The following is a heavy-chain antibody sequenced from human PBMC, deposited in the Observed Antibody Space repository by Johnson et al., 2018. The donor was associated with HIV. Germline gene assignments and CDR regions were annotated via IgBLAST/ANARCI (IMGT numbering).Heavy chain of an antibody. D-gene: IGHD5-18*01. CDR3: AREPRLLTDAFDI. CDR2: IKQDGSEK. J-gene: IGHJ3*02. V-gene: IGHV3-7*05. Sequence: MQLVESGGGLVQPGGSLRLSCAASGFTFSSFWMTWVRQAPGKGLEWVANIKQDGSEKYYVDSVKGRFTISRDNAKNSLYLQMNSLRAEATAGYYCAREPRLLTDAFDIWGQGKMVTVAS. CDR1: GFTFSSFW.